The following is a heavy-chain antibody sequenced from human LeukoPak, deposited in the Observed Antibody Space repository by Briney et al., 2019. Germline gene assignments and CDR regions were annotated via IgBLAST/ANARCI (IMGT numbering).Heavy chain of an antibody. CDR2: ISGSGGST. D-gene: IGHD6-19*01. CDR1: GFTFSSYA. J-gene: IGHJ4*02. CDR3: AKEGRRNSGWYPWVY. V-gene: IGHV3-23*01. Sequence: GGSLRLSCAASGFTFSSYAMSWVRQAPGKGLEWVSAISGSGGSTYYAGSVKGRFTISRDNSKDTLYLQMNSLRAEDTAVYYCAKEGRRNSGWYPWVYWGQGTLVTVSS.